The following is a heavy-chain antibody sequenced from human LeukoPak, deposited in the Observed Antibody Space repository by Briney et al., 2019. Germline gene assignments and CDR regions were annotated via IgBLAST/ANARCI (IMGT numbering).Heavy chain of an antibody. Sequence: SETLSLTCTVSGGSISSSSYYWGWIRQPPGKGLEWIGSIYYSGSTYYNPSLKSRVTISVDTSKDQFSLKLSSVTAADTAVYYCARQSPFDYWGQGTLVTVSS. J-gene: IGHJ4*02. CDR2: IYYSGST. V-gene: IGHV4-39*01. CDR1: GGSISSSSYY. CDR3: ARQSPFDY.